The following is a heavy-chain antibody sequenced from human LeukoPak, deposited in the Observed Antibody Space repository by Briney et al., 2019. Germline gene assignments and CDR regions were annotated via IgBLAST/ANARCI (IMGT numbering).Heavy chain of an antibody. CDR1: GGTFNMYS. J-gene: IGHJ6*02. Sequence: SVKVSCKASGGTFNMYSISWLRQAPGQGLEWMAKIIPVLDKSNFAPKFHGRVTTTADRSTNTAHMELSSLRSEDTAVYYCARDDPNSSNPTNHHYYGMDVWGQGTTVTVSS. CDR2: IIPVLDKS. D-gene: IGHD6-13*01. V-gene: IGHV1-69*08. CDR3: ARDDPNSSNPTNHHYYGMDV.